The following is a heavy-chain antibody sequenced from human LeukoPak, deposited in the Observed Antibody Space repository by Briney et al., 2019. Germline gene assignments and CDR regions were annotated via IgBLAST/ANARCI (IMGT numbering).Heavy chain of an antibody. CDR1: GGTFSSYA. D-gene: IGHD2-2*02. CDR3: ARAASVVVPAAIGLDP. Sequence: SVTVSCKASGGTFSSYAISWVRQAPGQGLEWMGGIIPIFGTANYAQKFQGRVTITADESTSTAYMELSSLRSEDTAVYYCARAASVVVPAAIGLDPWGQGTLVTVSS. J-gene: IGHJ5*02. CDR2: IIPIFGTA. V-gene: IGHV1-69*01.